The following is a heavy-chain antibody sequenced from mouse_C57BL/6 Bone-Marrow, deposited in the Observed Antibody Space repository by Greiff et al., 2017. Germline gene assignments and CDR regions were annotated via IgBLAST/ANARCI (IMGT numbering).Heavy chain of an antibody. CDR2: ISSGSSTI. CDR1: GFTFSDYG. CDR3: ARDGSSLAY. D-gene: IGHD1-1*01. Sequence: EVQVVESGGGLVKPGGSLKLSCAASGFTFSDYGMHWVRQAPEKGLEWVAYISSGSSTIYYADTVKGRFTISRDNAKNTLFLQMTSLRSEDTAMYYCARDGSSLAYWGQGTLVTVSA. J-gene: IGHJ3*01. V-gene: IGHV5-17*01.